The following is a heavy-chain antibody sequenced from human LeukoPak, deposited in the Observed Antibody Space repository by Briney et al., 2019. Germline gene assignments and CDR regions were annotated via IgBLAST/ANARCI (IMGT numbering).Heavy chain of an antibody. CDR1: GYTFTSYG. CDR2: ISAYNGNT. V-gene: IGHV1-18*01. Sequence: EASGKVSCKASGYTFTSYGISWVRQAPGQGLEWMGWISAYNGNTNYAQKLQGRVTMTTDTSTSTAYMELRSLRSDDTAVYYCARDVTGDQSWFFDLWGRGTLVTVSS. D-gene: IGHD7-27*01. CDR3: ARDVTGDQSWFFDL. J-gene: IGHJ2*01.